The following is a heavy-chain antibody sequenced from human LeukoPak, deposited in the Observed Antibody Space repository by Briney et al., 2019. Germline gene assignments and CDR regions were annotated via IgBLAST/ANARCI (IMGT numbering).Heavy chain of an antibody. J-gene: IGHJ4*02. D-gene: IGHD1-1*01. CDR2: TNADGSST. CDR1: GFTFSTYW. V-gene: IGHV3-74*01. Sequence: GGSLRLSCAASGFTFSTYWMHWVRQAPGKGLVWVSRTNADGSSTSYADSVKGRFTISRDNAKNTLYLQMNSLRADDTAVYYCARGGLEPADYWGQGTLVTVSS. CDR3: ARGGLEPADY.